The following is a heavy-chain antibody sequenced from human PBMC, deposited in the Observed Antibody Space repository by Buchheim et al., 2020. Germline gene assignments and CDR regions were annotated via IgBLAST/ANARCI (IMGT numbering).Heavy chain of an antibody. Sequence: EVHLVQSAAEVKKPGESLKISCKGSGYSFSNYWIGWVRQMPGKGLEWMGVIYIGDSDTRYSPSFQGQVTISADKPVSIAYPQWSSLKASDTAMYYCARQSAEAGVDYWGQGTL. V-gene: IGHV5-51*04. CDR1: GYSFSNYW. CDR3: ARQSAEAGVDY. CDR2: IYIGDSDT. J-gene: IGHJ4*02. D-gene: IGHD6-13*01.